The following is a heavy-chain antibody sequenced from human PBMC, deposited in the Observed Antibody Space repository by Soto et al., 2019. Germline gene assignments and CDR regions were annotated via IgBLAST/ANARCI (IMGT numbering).Heavy chain of an antibody. CDR3: PSPYSSGWYVY. J-gene: IGHJ4*02. Sequence: EVQLVESGGGLVQPGGSLRLSCAASGFTFSSYWMHWVRQAPGKGLVWVSRINSDGSSTSYADSVKGRFTISRDNAKNTLYLQMNSMRAEDTAVYYCPSPYSSGWYVYWGQGTLVTVSS. CDR2: INSDGSST. D-gene: IGHD6-19*01. V-gene: IGHV3-74*01. CDR1: GFTFSSYW.